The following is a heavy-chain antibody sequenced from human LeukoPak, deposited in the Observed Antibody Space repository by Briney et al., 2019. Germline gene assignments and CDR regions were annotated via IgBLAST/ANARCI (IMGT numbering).Heavy chain of an antibody. D-gene: IGHD3-9*01. J-gene: IGHJ4*02. V-gene: IGHV4-30-2*01. CDR2: IYHSGST. Sequence: SGTLSLTCAVSGGSISSGGYSWSWIRQPPGKGLEWIGYIYHSGSTYYNLSLKSRVTISVDRSKNQFSLKLSSVTAADTAIYYCANYDILTASQVYYFGNWGQGTLVTVSS. CDR1: GGSISSGGYS. CDR3: ANYDILTASQVYYFGN.